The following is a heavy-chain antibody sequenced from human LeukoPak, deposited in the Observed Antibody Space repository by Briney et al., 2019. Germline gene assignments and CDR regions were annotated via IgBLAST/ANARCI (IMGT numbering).Heavy chain of an antibody. D-gene: IGHD2-21*02. CDR3: ARDLDTYVVLTAYDSFDM. J-gene: IGHJ3*02. CDR1: GFTFSRYW. CDR2: IKQDGNEK. Sequence: GGSLRLSCVASGFTFSRYWMTWVRQAPGKGLEWVANIKQDGNEKHYVDSVEGRFTISRDNAKNPLYLQMNGLRAEDTAVYYCARDLDTYVVLTAYDSFDMWGQGTMVTVSS. V-gene: IGHV3-7*01.